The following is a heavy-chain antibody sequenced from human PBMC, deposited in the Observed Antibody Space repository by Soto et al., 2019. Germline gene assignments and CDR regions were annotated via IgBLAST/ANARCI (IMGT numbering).Heavy chain of an antibody. CDR3: ARDGPTIVAKDAFDI. Sequence: ASVKVSCKASGGTFSNFVISWVRQAPGQGLEWMGWISGYENNTDYAQKFQGRVTMTTDTSTTTVYMDLRSLRSDDTAMYYCARDGPTIVAKDAFDIWGQGTMVTVSS. V-gene: IGHV1-18*01. CDR2: ISGYENNT. J-gene: IGHJ3*02. CDR1: GGTFSNFV. D-gene: IGHD2-21*01.